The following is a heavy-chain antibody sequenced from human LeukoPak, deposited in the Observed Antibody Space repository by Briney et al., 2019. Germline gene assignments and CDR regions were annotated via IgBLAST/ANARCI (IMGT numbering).Heavy chain of an antibody. CDR2: IYYSGST. V-gene: IGHV4-59*08. Sequence: SETLSLTCTVSGGSISSYYWSWIRQPPGKGLEWIGYIYYSGSTNYNPSLKSRVTISVDTSKNQFSLKLSSVTAADTAVYNCARTYYDILTGYSHFDYWGQGTLVTVSS. J-gene: IGHJ4*02. CDR1: GGSISSYY. D-gene: IGHD3-9*01. CDR3: ARTYYDILTGYSHFDY.